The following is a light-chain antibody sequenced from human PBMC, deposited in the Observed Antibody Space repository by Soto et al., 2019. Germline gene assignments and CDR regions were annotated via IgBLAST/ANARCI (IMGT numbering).Light chain of an antibody. CDR1: QSVGSN. CDR3: QQYNNWPRT. Sequence: EIVLAQSPATLSVSPGERCTLSCRASQSVGSNLAWYLQNPGQAPSILIYGAFTRASGFPARFSGGGSGTECTLTISSLQSEDFSVDYGQQYNNWPRTFGQGIKV. J-gene: IGKJ1*01. CDR2: GAF. V-gene: IGKV3-15*01.